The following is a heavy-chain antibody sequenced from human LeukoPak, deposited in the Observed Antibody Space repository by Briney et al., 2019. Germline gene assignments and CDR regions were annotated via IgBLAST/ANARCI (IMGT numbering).Heavy chain of an antibody. CDR2: IYYSGST. CDR1: GGSISSSSYY. CDR3: ARHEELLRNFDY. V-gene: IGHV4-39*01. J-gene: IGHJ4*02. Sequence: SETLSLTCAVSGGSISSSSYYWGWIRQPPGKGLEWTGSIYYSGSTYYNPSLKSRVTISVDTSKNQFSLKLSSVTVADTAVYYCARHEELLRNFDYWGQGTLVTVSS. D-gene: IGHD1-26*01.